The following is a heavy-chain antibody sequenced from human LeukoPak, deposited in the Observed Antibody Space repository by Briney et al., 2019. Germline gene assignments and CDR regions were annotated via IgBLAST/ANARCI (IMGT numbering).Heavy chain of an antibody. V-gene: IGHV4-34*01. Sequence: SETLSLTCAVYGGSFSGYYWSWICQPPGKGLEWIGEINHSGSTNYNPSLKSRVTISVDTSKNQFSLKLSSVTAADTAVYYCARGRYYYGSGSYPRHLLYYFDYWGQGTLVTVSS. CDR3: ARGRYYYGSGSYPRHLLYYFDY. D-gene: IGHD3-10*01. J-gene: IGHJ4*02. CDR1: GGSFSGYY. CDR2: INHSGST.